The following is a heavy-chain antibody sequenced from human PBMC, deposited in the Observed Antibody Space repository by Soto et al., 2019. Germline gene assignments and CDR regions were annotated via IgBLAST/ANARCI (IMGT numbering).Heavy chain of an antibody. CDR3: ARGYELRFLEWLLSF. V-gene: IGHV1-2*02. D-gene: IGHD3-3*01. CDR2: INPNSGGT. Sequence: ASVKVSCKASGYTFTGYYMHWVRQAPGQGLEWMGWINPNSGGTNYAQKFQGRVTMTRDTSISTAYMELSRLRSDDTAVYYCARGYELRFLEWLLSFWGQGTLVTVSS. CDR1: GYTFTGYY. J-gene: IGHJ4*02.